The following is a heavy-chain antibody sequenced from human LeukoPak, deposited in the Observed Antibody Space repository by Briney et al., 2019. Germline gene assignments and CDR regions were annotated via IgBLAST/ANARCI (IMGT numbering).Heavy chain of an antibody. V-gene: IGHV4-4*07. D-gene: IGHD3-22*01. CDR2: LHPSGAT. J-gene: IGHJ4*02. CDR1: GSSISGYY. Sequence: SETLSLTCTVSGSSISGYYWNWIRQPAGKGLEWIGRLHPSGATNYNPSLKSRITMSLDTSKNQFSLKLSSVTTADTAVYYCARDGSSGYFLAYWGQGILVTVSS. CDR3: ARDGSSGYFLAY.